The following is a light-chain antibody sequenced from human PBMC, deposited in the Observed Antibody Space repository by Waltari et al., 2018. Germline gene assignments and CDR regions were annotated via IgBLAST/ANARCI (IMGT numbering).Light chain of an antibody. CDR3: CSYAGTYTWV. Sequence: QSALTQPRSVSGSPGQSVTISCTGTSSDVGSYDYVSWYQQYPGKAPKLIISDVTKRPSGVPDLFSGSKSGNTASLTISGLQAEDEADYYCCSYAGTYTWVFGGGTKLTVL. V-gene: IGLV2-11*01. CDR2: DVT. J-gene: IGLJ3*02. CDR1: SSDVGSYDY.